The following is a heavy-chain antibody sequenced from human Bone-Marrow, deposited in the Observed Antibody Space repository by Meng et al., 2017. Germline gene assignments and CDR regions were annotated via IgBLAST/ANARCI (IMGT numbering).Heavy chain of an antibody. CDR1: GFTFSSYG. CDR3: ARPLYDSSPFYAFAI. CDR2: IWYDGSNK. V-gene: IGHV3-33*01. D-gene: IGHD3-22*01. J-gene: IGHJ3*02. Sequence: GESLKISCAASGFTFSSYGMHWVRQAPGKGLEWVAVIWYDGSNKYYADSVKGRFTISRDNSKNTLYLQMNSLRAEDTAVYYCARPLYDSSPFYAFAIWGQGKKV.